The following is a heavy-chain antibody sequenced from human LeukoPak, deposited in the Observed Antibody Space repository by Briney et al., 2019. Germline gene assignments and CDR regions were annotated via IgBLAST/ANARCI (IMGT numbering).Heavy chain of an antibody. V-gene: IGHV4-4*07. J-gene: IGHJ4*02. CDR3: ARHDSNGYYVY. CDR2: INTSGST. Sequence: NPSKTLSLTCTVSGGSISGYYWSWIRQPAGKGLEWIGRINTSGSTDYNPSLKSRVTMSVDTSKNQFSLKLTSVTAADTAVYYCARHDSNGYYVYWGQGTLVTVSS. D-gene: IGHD3-22*01. CDR1: GGSISGYY.